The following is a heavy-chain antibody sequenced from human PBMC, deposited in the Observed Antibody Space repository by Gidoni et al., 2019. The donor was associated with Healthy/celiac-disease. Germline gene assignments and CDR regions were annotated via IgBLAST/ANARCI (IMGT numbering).Heavy chain of an antibody. D-gene: IGHD4-4*01. CDR3: ASLRLLAKDYSNLVDY. V-gene: IGHV3-7*03. CDR2: IKQDGSEK. J-gene: IGHJ4*02. CDR1: GFTVSSYW. Sequence: EVQLVESGGGLVQPGGSLRLSCAASGFTVSSYWMSWVRQAPGKGLEWVANIKQDGSEKYYVDSVKGRFTISRDNAKNSLYLQMNSLRAEDTAVYYCASLRLLAKDYSNLVDYWGQGTLVTVSS.